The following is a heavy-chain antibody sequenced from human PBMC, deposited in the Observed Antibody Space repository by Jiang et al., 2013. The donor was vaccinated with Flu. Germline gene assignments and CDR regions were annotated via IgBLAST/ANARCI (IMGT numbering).Heavy chain of an antibody. CDR2: IYYSGST. Sequence: DYYWSWIRQPPGKGLEWIGYIYYSGSTYYNPSLKSRVTISVDTSKNQFSLKLSSVTAADTAVYYCARENNYDSSGYQFDYWGQGTLVTVSS. J-gene: IGHJ4*02. CDR1: DYY. CDR3: ARENNYDSSGYQFDY. V-gene: IGHV4-30-4*08. D-gene: IGHD3-22*01.